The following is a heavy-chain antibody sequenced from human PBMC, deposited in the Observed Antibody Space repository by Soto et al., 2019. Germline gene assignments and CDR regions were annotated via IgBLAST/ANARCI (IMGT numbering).Heavy chain of an antibody. CDR2: INSDGSST. J-gene: IGHJ6*02. V-gene: IGHV3-74*01. CDR1: GFTFSSYW. D-gene: IGHD6-13*01. Sequence: GGSLRLSCAASGFTFSSYWMHWVRQAPGKGLVWVSRINSDGSSTSYADSVKGRFTISRDNAKNTLYLQMNSLRAEDTAVYYCARMDGTKPPSSSWQHKYYYYGMDVWGQGTTVTVSS. CDR3: ARMDGTKPPSSSWQHKYYYYGMDV.